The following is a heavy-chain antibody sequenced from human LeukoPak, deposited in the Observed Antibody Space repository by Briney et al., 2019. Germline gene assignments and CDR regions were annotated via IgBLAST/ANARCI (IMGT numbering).Heavy chain of an antibody. CDR3: ARDLSVGAKPDLGFDY. V-gene: IGHV3-21*01. D-gene: IGHD1-26*01. J-gene: IGHJ4*02. CDR2: ISSSSSYI. Sequence: NPGGSLRLSCAASGFTFSSYGMHWVRQAPGKGLEWVSSISSSSSYIYYADSVKGRFTISRDNAKNSLYLQMNSLRAEDTAVYYCARDLSVGAKPDLGFDYWGQGTLVTVSS. CDR1: GFTFSSYG.